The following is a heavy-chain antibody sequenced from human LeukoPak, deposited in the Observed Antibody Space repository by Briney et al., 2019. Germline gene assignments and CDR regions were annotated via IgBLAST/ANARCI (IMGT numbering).Heavy chain of an antibody. J-gene: IGHJ4*02. CDR2: IIPILGIA. D-gene: IGHD1-7*01. CDR3: ARDPTELWPRPYYFDY. Sequence: SVKVSCKASGGTFSSYAISWVRQAPGQGLEWMGRIIPILGIANYAQKFQGRVTITADKSTSTAYMELSSLRSEDTAVYYCARDPTELWPRPYYFDYWGQGTLVTVSS. V-gene: IGHV1-69*04. CDR1: GGTFSSYA.